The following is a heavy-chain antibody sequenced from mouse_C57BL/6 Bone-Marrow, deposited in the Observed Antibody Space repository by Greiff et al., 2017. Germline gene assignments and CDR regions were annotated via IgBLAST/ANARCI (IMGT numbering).Heavy chain of an antibody. V-gene: IGHV5-4*01. Sequence: EVHLVESGGGLVKPGGSLKLSCAASGFTFSSYAMSWVRQTPEKRLEWVATISDGGSYTYYPDNVKGRFTISRDNAKNNLYLQMSHLKSEDTAMYYCAREYAHDWGQGTTLTGSS. CDR2: ISDGGSYT. J-gene: IGHJ2*01. D-gene: IGHD2-14*01. CDR3: AREYAHD. CDR1: GFTFSSYA.